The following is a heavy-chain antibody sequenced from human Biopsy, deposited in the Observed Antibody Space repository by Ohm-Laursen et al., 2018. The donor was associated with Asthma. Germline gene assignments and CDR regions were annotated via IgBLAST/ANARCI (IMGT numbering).Heavy chain of an antibody. CDR1: GGTFSNFA. J-gene: IGHJ6*02. CDR2: IMTVFGTT. D-gene: IGHD6-19*01. Sequence: ASVKVSCKAPGGTFSNFAISWVRQAPGQGLEWLGGIMTVFGTTNYAQKFQGRVTITADESTSTAYMEVTSLRSEDTAVYYCARCQVGYSSGWSLLLKKIYYSGMDVWGQGTAVTVSS. CDR3: ARCQVGYSSGWSLLLKKIYYSGMDV. V-gene: IGHV1-69*13.